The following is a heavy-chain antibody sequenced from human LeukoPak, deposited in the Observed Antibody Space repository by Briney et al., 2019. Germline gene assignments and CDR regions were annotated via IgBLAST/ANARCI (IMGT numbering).Heavy chain of an antibody. D-gene: IGHD6-19*01. CDR1: GASISSSGYY. CDR3: ARLFDTSGPHFDY. Sequence: SETLSLTCTVSGASISSSGYYWGWIRQPPGKGLEWIGTLYYTASTYYNPSLKSRVTISVDTSKTQFSQRLTSVTAADTAVYYCARLFDTSGPHFDYWGQGILVTVSS. V-gene: IGHV4-39*01. J-gene: IGHJ4*02. CDR2: LYYTAST.